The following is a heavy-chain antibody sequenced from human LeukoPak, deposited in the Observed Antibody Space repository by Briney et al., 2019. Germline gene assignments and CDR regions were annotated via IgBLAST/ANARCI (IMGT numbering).Heavy chain of an antibody. CDR2: ISYDGRNK. Sequence: PGGSLRLSCAASGFTFNNYGMHWLRQAPGKGLDWVAVISYDGRNKHYPDSVKGRFTISRNISTDTLWLQMDSLRSEDTAVYYCARGADSSSGYPPDYWGQGTLVTVSS. D-gene: IGHD6-13*01. CDR1: GFTFNNYG. J-gene: IGHJ4*02. V-gene: IGHV3-30*03. CDR3: ARGADSSSGYPPDY.